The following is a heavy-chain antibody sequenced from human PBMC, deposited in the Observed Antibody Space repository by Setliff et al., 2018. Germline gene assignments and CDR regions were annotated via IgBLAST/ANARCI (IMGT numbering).Heavy chain of an antibody. J-gene: IGHJ6*03. CDR1: GGSFSTYA. D-gene: IGHD4-4*01. CDR2: IIPVFGAT. Sequence: SVKVSCKASGGSFSTYAISWVRQAPGQGLEWLGGIIPVFGATNYAQKFQGRLTITTDKPTTTAYMELSSLRSDGTAVYYCATEGGSTITRHYMDVWGKGTTVTVSS. V-gene: IGHV1-69*05. CDR3: ATEGGSTITRHYMDV.